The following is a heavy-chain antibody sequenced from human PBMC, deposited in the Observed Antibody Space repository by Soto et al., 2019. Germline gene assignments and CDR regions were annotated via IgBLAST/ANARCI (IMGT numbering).Heavy chain of an antibody. Sequence: PGGSLRLSCVASGFTITDHHMDWVRQAPGKGLEWVGRILKKADGYTTEYAASVRGRFTLSRDDSKNSVYLQMNSLKTEDTAVYYCAKKYHYGSGTYLYYFDYWGQGTLVTVSS. CDR2: ILKKADGYTT. J-gene: IGHJ4*02. CDR3: AKKYHYGSGTYLYYFDY. CDR1: GFTITDHH. V-gene: IGHV3-72*01. D-gene: IGHD3-10*01.